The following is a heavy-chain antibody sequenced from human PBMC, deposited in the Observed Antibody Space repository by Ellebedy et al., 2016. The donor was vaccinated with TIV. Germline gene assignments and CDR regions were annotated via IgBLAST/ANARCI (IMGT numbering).Heavy chain of an antibody. CDR1: GFSVSSNY. CDR3: ARDAADNGGKLDY. V-gene: IGHV3-53*01. D-gene: IGHD4-23*01. CDR2: IYRGADGGDT. J-gene: IGHJ4*02. Sequence: GESLKISCAASGFSVSSNYMTWVRLAPGKGLEWVSVIYRGADGGDTYYADSVRGRFTIYRDNSKNTLYLHMNRLRAEDTAVYYCARDAADNGGKLDYWGQGALVTVSS.